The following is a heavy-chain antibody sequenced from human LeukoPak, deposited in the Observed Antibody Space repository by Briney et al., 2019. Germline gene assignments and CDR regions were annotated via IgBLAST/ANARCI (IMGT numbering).Heavy chain of an antibody. Sequence: PGGSLRLSCAASGFTFSSYAMSWVRQAPGKGLEWVSAISGSGSSTYYADSVKGRFTISRDNSKNTLYLQMNSLRAEDTAVYYCAKGPHILLWFGELLSDYWGQGTLVTVSS. CDR3: AKGPHILLWFGELLSDY. D-gene: IGHD3-10*01. J-gene: IGHJ4*02. CDR2: ISGSGSST. V-gene: IGHV3-23*01. CDR1: GFTFSSYA.